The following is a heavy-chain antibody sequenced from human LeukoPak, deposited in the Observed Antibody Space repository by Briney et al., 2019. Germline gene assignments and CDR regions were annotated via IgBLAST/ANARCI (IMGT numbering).Heavy chain of an antibody. CDR2: TYSGGRT. V-gene: IGHV3-66*02. CDR3: VRVVYSYGYGDWNHFDY. J-gene: IGHJ4*02. Sequence: ARSLRLSCPPAAFTLSSNYMSWVRHAPGEGLGWVSITYSGGRTYYPDTVKGRFTIYRDNSKNTLYLQMNSLRAEDTAVYLWVRVVYSYGYGDWNHFDYWGQGTLVTVSS. CDR1: AFTLSSNY. D-gene: IGHD5-18*01.